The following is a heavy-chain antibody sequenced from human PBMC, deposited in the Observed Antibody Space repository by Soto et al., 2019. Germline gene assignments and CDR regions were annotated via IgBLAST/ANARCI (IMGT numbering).Heavy chain of an antibody. Sequence: GGSLRLSCAASGFTFSSYWMSWVRQAPGKGLEWVANIKQDGSEKYYVDSVKGRFTISRDNAKNSLYLQMNSLRAEDTAVYYCARGALRGVIINYYYGMDVWGQGTTVTVSS. CDR3: ARGALRGVIINYYYGMDV. D-gene: IGHD3-10*01. CDR1: GFTFSSYW. CDR2: IKQDGSEK. J-gene: IGHJ6*02. V-gene: IGHV3-7*05.